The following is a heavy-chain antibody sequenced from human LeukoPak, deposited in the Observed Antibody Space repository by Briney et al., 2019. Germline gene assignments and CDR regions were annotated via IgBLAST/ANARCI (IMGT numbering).Heavy chain of an antibody. J-gene: IGHJ6*02. CDR1: GFTFSSSW. CDR3: AKSLSGMVNGMDV. Sequence: SGGSLRLSCAASGFTFSSSWMSWVRQAPGKGLEWVSGISGSGSSTYYADSVKGRFTISRDNSKNTLYLQMNSLRAEDTAVYYCAKSLSGMVNGMDVWGQGTTVTVSS. V-gene: IGHV3-23*01. D-gene: IGHD3-3*01. CDR2: ISGSGSST.